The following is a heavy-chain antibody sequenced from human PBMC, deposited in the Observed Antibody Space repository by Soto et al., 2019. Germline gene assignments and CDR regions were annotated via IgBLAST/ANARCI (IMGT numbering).Heavy chain of an antibody. CDR3: ARAGCDGGSCYTLVGLRYGMDV. Sequence: QVQLVESGGGVVQPGRSLRLSCAASGFTFSSYAMHWVRQAPGKGLEWVAVISYDGNNKYYADSVKGRFTISRDNSKNTLYLQMNSQRAEDTAVYYCARAGCDGGSCYTLVGLRYGMDVWGQGTTVTVSS. CDR1: GFTFSSYA. J-gene: IGHJ6*02. CDR2: ISYDGNNK. D-gene: IGHD2-15*01. V-gene: IGHV3-30-3*01.